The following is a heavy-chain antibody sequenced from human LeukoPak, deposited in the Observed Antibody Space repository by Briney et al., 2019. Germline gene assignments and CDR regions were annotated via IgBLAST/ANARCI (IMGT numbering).Heavy chain of an antibody. V-gene: IGHV4-59*01. Sequence: SETLSLTCTVSGGSISSYYWSWIRQPPGKGLEWIGYIYYSGSTNYNPSLKSRVTISVDTSKNQFSLKLSSVTAADTAVYYCARDESQSGNAPLWYFDLWGRGTLVTVSS. J-gene: IGHJ2*01. CDR3: ARDESQSGNAPLWYFDL. CDR2: IYYSGST. D-gene: IGHD4-23*01. CDR1: GGSISSYY.